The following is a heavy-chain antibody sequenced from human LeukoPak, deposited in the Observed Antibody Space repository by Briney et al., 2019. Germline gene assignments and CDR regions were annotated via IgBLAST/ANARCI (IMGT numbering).Heavy chain of an antibody. V-gene: IGHV4-34*01. D-gene: IGHD1-7*01. Sequence: SETLSLTCAVYGGSFSGYYWSWIRQPPGKGLEWIGEINRSGSTNYNPSLKSRVTISVDTSKNQFSLKLSSVTAADTAVYYCARGRSEATGTRGDYWGQGTLVTVSS. J-gene: IGHJ4*02. CDR3: ARGRSEATGTRGDY. CDR1: GGSFSGYY. CDR2: INRSGST.